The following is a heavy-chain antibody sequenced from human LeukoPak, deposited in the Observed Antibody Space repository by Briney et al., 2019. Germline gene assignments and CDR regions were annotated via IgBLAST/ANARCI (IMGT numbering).Heavy chain of an antibody. J-gene: IGHJ4*02. Sequence: GGSLRLSCAASGFTFSSYAMSWVRQAPGKGLEWVSAISGSGGSTYYADSVKGRFTISRDNSKNTLYLQINSLRAEDTAVYYCARIRGNLLLWFGELLPFDYWDQGTLVTVSS. V-gene: IGHV3-23*01. CDR2: ISGSGGST. D-gene: IGHD3-10*01. CDR1: GFTFSSYA. CDR3: ARIRGNLLLWFGELLPFDY.